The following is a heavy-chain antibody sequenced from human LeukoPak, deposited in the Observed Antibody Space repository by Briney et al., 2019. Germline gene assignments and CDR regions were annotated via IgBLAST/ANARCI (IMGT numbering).Heavy chain of an antibody. CDR1: GYTLTELS. J-gene: IGHJ4*02. D-gene: IGHD3-3*01. V-gene: IGHV1-24*01. CDR3: AGFWSGYYFN. Sequence: HWASVKVSCKVSGYTLTELSMHWVRQAPGKGLEWMGGFDPEDGETIYAQKFQGRVTMTEDTSTDTAYMELSSLRSEDTAVYYCAGFWSGYYFNWGQGTLVTVSS. CDR2: FDPEDGET.